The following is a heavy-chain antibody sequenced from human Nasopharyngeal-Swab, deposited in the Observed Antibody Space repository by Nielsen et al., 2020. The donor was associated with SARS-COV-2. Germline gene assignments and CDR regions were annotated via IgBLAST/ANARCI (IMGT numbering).Heavy chain of an antibody. CDR1: GLTFSRFG. CDR3: AKDLNSNFLNYMDV. J-gene: IGHJ6*03. D-gene: IGHD4-11*01. Sequence: GESLKISCAASGLTFSRFGMGWVRQAPGKGLEWVSAISASGVTTYYADSVKGRFTISRDNSKSTLYLQMNSLRAEDTAAYYCAKDLNSNFLNYMDVWSKGTTVSVSS. V-gene: IGHV3-23*01. CDR2: ISASGVTT.